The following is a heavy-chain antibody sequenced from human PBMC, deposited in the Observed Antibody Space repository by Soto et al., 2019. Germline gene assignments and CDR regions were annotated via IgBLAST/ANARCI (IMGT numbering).Heavy chain of an antibody. CDR2: IKSKTDGGTT. Sequence: GGSLRLSCAASGFTFSNAWINWVRQAPGKGLEWVGRIKSKTDGGTTDSVRGRFTISRDNGKNSLYLQMNSLRVEDTALYYCARVAVAYSSGWYGYWGQGILVTVSS. CDR1: GFTFSNAW. CDR3: ARVAVAYSSGWYGY. V-gene: IGHV3-15*07. D-gene: IGHD6-19*01. J-gene: IGHJ4*02.